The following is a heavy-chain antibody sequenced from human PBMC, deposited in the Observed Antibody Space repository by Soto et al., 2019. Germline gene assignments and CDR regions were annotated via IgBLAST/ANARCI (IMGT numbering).Heavy chain of an antibody. J-gene: IGHJ4*02. D-gene: IGHD3-22*01. Sequence: ASVKVSCKASGYTFTSYDINWVRQATGQGLEWMGWMNPNSGNTGYAQKFQGRVTMTRNTSISTAYMELSSLRSEDTAVYYCARGASPRTIVNPLSHDYWGQGTLVTVSS. CDR2: MNPNSGNT. CDR3: ARGASPRTIVNPLSHDY. CDR1: GYTFTSYD. V-gene: IGHV1-8*01.